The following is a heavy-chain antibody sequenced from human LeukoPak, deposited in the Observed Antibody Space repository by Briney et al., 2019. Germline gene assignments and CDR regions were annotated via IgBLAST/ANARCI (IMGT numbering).Heavy chain of an antibody. CDR3: ARDKGSYYFDY. J-gene: IGHJ4*02. Sequence: SETLSLTCAVSGASIRNYYWSWIRQPAGRGLEWIGRIVPGGSTNYNPSLKSRVTMSVDTSKNHFSLKLSSVTAADTAIYYCARDKGSYYFDYWGQGTLVTVSS. CDR1: GASIRNYY. V-gene: IGHV4-4*07. CDR2: IVPGGST.